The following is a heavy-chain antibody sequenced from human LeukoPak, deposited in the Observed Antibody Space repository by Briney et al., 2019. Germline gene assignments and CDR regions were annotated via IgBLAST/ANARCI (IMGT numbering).Heavy chain of an antibody. V-gene: IGHV4-59*01. CDR3: ATSSGSLNWFDP. J-gene: IGHJ5*02. CDR2: IYYSGST. Sequence: SETLSLTCTVSGGSISSYYWSWIRQPPGKGLEWIGYIYYSGSTNYNPSLKSRVTISVDTSKNQFSLKLSSVTAADTAVYYCATSSGSLNWFDPWGQGTLVTVSS. CDR1: GGSISSYY. D-gene: IGHD3-10*01.